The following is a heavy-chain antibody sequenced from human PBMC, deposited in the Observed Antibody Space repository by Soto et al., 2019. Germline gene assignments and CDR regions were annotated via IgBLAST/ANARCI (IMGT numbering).Heavy chain of an antibody. D-gene: IGHD6-19*01. CDR3: ARPRIAVAGTLDY. CDR2: IYYSGST. CDR1: GGSISSSSYY. J-gene: IGHJ4*02. Sequence: PSETLSLTCTVSGGSISSSSYYWGWIRQPPGKGLEWIGSIYYSGSTYYNPSLKSRVTISVDTSKNQFSLKLSSVTAADTAVYYCARPRIAVAGTLDYWGQGTLVTV. V-gene: IGHV4-39*01.